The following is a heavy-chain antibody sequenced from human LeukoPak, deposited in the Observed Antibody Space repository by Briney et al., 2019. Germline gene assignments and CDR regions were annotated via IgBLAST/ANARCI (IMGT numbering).Heavy chain of an antibody. CDR3: ARNDSSGYSEY. CDR2: ISVYNDYT. Sequence: ASVKVSCXASGYIFTTYGISWVRQAPGQGLEWMGWISVYNDYTTYAQTFQGRVTMTTDTSTSTAYMELRNLRSDDTAVYYCARNDSSGYSEYWGQGTLVTVS. D-gene: IGHD3-22*01. J-gene: IGHJ4*02. V-gene: IGHV1-18*01. CDR1: GYIFTTYG.